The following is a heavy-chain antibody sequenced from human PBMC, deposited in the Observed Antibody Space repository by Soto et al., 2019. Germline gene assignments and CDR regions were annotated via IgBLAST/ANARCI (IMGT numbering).Heavy chain of an antibody. CDR3: ARDGSGSGSYYIDY. D-gene: IGHD3-10*01. CDR2: IWYDGSNK. J-gene: IGHJ4*02. Sequence: QVQLVESGGGVVQPGRSLRLSCAASGFTFSSYGMHWVRQAPGKGLEWVAVIWYDGSNKYYADSVKGRFTISRDNSKNTLYLQLNSLRAEDTAVYYCARDGSGSGSYYIDYWGQGTLVTVSS. V-gene: IGHV3-33*01. CDR1: GFTFSSYG.